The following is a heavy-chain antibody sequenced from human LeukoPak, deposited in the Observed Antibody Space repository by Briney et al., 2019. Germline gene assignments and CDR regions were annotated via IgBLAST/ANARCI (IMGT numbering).Heavy chain of an antibody. Sequence: GGSLRLSCAASGFTFSSYGMHWVRQAPGKGLVWVSRITNDGSSTTYADSVKGRFTISRDNAKNMLYLQVNSLRAEDTAVYYCARWKYSNYIYYFDYWGQGTLVTVSS. CDR3: ARWKYSNYIYYFDY. D-gene: IGHD4-11*01. V-gene: IGHV3-74*01. CDR2: ITNDGSST. CDR1: GFTFSSYG. J-gene: IGHJ4*02.